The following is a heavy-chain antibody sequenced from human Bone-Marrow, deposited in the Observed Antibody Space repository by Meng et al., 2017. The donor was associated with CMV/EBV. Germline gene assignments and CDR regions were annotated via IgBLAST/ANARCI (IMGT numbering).Heavy chain of an antibody. Sequence: GESLKISCAASGFTFSSYWMHWVRQAPGKGLVLVSHINSDGSSTSYADSVKGRFTISRDNAKNTLYLQMNSLRAEDTAVYYCARDGIWGQGTMVTVSS. CDR2: INSDGSST. CDR1: GFTFSSYW. J-gene: IGHJ3*02. CDR3: ARDGI. V-gene: IGHV3-74*01.